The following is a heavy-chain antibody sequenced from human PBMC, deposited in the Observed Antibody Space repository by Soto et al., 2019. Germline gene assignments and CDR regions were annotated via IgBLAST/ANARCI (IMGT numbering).Heavy chain of an antibody. CDR2: ISGSGGST. CDR1: GFTFSSYA. Sequence: GGSLRLSCAASGFTFSSYAMSWVRQAPGKGLEWVSAISGSGGSTYYADSVKGRFTISRDNSKNTLYLQMNSLRAEDTAVYYCAKDRRVVVVITPSFDYWGQGTLVTVSS. CDR3: AKDRRVVVVITPSFDY. J-gene: IGHJ4*02. D-gene: IGHD3-22*01. V-gene: IGHV3-23*01.